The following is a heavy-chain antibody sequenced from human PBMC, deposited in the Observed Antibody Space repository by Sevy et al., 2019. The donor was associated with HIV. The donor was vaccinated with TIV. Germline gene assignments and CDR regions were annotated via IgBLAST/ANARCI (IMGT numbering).Heavy chain of an antibody. V-gene: IGHV5-51*01. J-gene: IGHJ4*02. CDR1: GYSFTSHW. Sequence: GESLKISCKGSGYSFTSHWIGWVRHMPGKGLEWMGIIYPDDSDTRYSPSFRGQVTFSADKSISTAYLQWSSLKASDTAMYYCATSRTGYYDSRGYYRYWGKGTLVSVSS. D-gene: IGHD3-22*01. CDR2: IYPDDSDT. CDR3: ATSRTGYYDSRGYYRY.